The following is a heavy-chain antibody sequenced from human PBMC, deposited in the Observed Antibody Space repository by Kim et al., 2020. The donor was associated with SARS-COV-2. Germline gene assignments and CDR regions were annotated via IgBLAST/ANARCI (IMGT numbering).Heavy chain of an antibody. J-gene: IGHJ4*02. CDR3: AIVVVAATFDY. Sequence: SVKVSCKASGGTFSSYAISWVRQAPGQGLEWMGGIILIFGTANYAQKFQGRVTITADKSTSTAYMELSSLRAEDTAVYYFAIVVVAATFDYWGQGTLVTVSS. CDR1: GGTFSSYA. D-gene: IGHD2-15*01. V-gene: IGHV1-69*06. CDR2: IILIFGTA.